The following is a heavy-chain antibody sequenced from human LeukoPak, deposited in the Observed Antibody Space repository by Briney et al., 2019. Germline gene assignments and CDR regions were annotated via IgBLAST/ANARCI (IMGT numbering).Heavy chain of an antibody. CDR2: INSSGST. Sequence: ASETLSLTCTVSGGSISSYYWSWIRQSAGKGLEWIGRINSSGSTNYNPSLKSRVTMSVDTSKNQFSLKLSSVTAADTAVYYCAREGRKSHSGYWGQGTLVTVSS. V-gene: IGHV4-4*07. CDR1: GGSISSYY. CDR3: AREGRKSHSGY. J-gene: IGHJ4*02. D-gene: IGHD1-14*01.